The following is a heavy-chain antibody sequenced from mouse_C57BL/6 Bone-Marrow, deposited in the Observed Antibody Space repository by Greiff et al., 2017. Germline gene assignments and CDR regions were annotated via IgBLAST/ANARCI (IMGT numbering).Heavy chain of an antibody. V-gene: IGHV5-4*03. Sequence: DVMLVESGGGLVKPGGSLKLSCAASGFTFSSYAMSWVRQTPEKRLEWVATISDGGSYTYYPDNVKGRFTISRDNAKNNLYLQMSHLKSEDTAMYYCAYSSGYWFAYWGQGTLVTVSA. CDR2: ISDGGSYT. J-gene: IGHJ3*01. CDR3: AYSSGYWFAY. CDR1: GFTFSSYA. D-gene: IGHD3-2*02.